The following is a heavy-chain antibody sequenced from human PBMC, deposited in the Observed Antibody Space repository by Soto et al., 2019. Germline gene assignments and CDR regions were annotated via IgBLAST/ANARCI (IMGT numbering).Heavy chain of an antibody. CDR3: AGGENCSGGSCYRTPIDY. V-gene: IGHV4-59*08. CDR2: IYYSGST. D-gene: IGHD2-15*01. CDR1: GGSISSYY. Sequence: SETLSLTCTVSGGSISSYYWSWIRQPPGKGLEWIGYIYYSGSTNYNPSLKSRVTISVDTSKNQFSLKLSSVTAADTAVYYCAGGENCSGGSCYRTPIDYWGQGTLVTVSS. J-gene: IGHJ4*02.